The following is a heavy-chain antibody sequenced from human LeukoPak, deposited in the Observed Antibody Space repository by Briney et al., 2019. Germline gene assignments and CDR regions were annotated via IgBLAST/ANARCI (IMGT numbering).Heavy chain of an antibody. CDR2: IYSGRIT. CDR3: ARLWEQQLVRGDYFDY. CDR1: GFTFSRNY. Sequence: PGGSLRLSCAASGFTFSRNYMSWVGQAPGEGLEGVSVIYSGRITYYSDSVKRRFTISTDNSKNTLYLQMNSLRPEDTAVYYCARLWEQQLVRGDYFDYWGQGTLVTVSS. V-gene: IGHV3-53*01. J-gene: IGHJ4*02. D-gene: IGHD6-13*01.